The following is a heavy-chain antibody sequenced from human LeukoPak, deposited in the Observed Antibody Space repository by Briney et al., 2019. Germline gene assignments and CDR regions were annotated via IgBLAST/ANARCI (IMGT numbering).Heavy chain of an antibody. J-gene: IGHJ4*02. CDR1: GFTFSSYG. D-gene: IGHD6-19*01. CDR3: ARDLKTSGWYGDFDY. Sequence: GGSLRLSCAASGFTFSSYGMYWVRQAPGKGLEWVAVISYDGSYKYYADSVKGRFTISRDNSKNTVYLEMNSLRAEDTAVYYCARDLKTSGWYGDFDYWGQGTLVTVSS. CDR2: ISYDGSYK. V-gene: IGHV3-30*03.